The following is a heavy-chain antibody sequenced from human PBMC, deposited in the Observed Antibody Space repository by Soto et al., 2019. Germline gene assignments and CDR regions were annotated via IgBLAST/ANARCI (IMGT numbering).Heavy chain of an antibody. Sequence: GGSLRLSCAASGFTFSSYDMHWVRQATGKGLEWVSAIGTAGDTYYPGSVKGRFTISRENAKNSLYLQMNSLRAGDTAVYYCARVVERYGSGPPWLYFDLWGRGTLVTVSS. CDR1: GFTFSSYD. CDR2: IGTAGDT. V-gene: IGHV3-13*01. CDR3: ARVVERYGSGPPWLYFDL. D-gene: IGHD3-10*01. J-gene: IGHJ2*01.